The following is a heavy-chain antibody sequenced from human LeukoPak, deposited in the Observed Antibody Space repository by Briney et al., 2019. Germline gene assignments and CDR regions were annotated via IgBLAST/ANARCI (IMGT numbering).Heavy chain of an antibody. J-gene: IGHJ6*02. D-gene: IGHD3-10*01. CDR2: IIPIFGTA. V-gene: IGHV1-69*13. CDR3: ARDCLPDGSGSYYNPYYYYGMDV. Sequence: GASVKVSCTASGGTFSSYAISWVRQAPGQGLEWMGGIIPIFGTANNAQKFQGRVTITADESTSTAYMELSSLRSEDTAVYYCARDCLPDGSGSYYNPYYYYGMDVWGQGTTVTVSS. CDR1: GGTFSSYA.